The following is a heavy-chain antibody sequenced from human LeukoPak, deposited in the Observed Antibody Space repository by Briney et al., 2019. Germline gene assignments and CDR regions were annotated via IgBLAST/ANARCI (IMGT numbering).Heavy chain of an antibody. V-gene: IGHV4-61*10. CDR3: ARTTEGGYTYNYFYYYYMDV. CDR1: GVSISSGSYY. CDR2: IYYSGST. Sequence: SETLSLTCTVSGVSISSGSYYWSWIRQPAGKGLEWIGRIYYSGSTNYNPSLKSRISISVDTSKNQFSLKLSSVTAADTAVYYCARTTEGGYTYNYFYYYYMDVWGKGTTVTISS. J-gene: IGHJ6*03. D-gene: IGHD5-18*01.